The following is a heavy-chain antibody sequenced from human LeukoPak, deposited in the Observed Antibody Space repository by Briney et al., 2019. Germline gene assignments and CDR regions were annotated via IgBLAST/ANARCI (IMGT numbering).Heavy chain of an antibody. J-gene: IGHJ4*02. D-gene: IGHD1-14*01. CDR1: GSTFTWYW. V-gene: IGHV3-7*01. CDR3: ARRNLLDY. Sequence: GGSLRLSCAASGSTFTWYWMNWVRQAPGKGLEWVANIKEDGSAKYYADSVKGRFTISRDNARNSLYLQMNSLRAEDTAVYYCARRNLLDYWGQGTLVTVSS. CDR2: IKEDGSAK.